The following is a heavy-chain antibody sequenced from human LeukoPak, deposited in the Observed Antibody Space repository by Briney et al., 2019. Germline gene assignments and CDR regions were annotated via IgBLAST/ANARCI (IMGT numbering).Heavy chain of an antibody. CDR1: GFTFSDYY. D-gene: IGHD3-10*01. J-gene: IGHJ3*02. Sequence: GGSLRLSCAASGFTFSDYYMSWIRQAPGKGLEWVSYISSSGSTIYYADSVKGRFTISRDNAKNSLYLQMNSLRAGDTAVYYCAKDQTGGAFDAFGIWGQGTMVTVSS. CDR2: ISSSGSTI. V-gene: IGHV3-11*01. CDR3: AKDQTGGAFDAFGI.